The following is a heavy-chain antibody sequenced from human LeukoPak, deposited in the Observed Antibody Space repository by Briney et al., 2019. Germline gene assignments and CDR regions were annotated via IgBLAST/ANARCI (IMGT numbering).Heavy chain of an antibody. CDR3: ARRITMIAMGDWFDP. CDR2: ISAYNGNT. CDR1: GYTFTGYY. D-gene: IGHD3-22*01. V-gene: IGHV1-18*04. Sequence: ASVKVSCKASGYTFTGYYMHWVRQAPGQGLEWMGWISAYNGNTNYAQKLQGRVTMTTDTSTSTAYMELRSLRSDDTAVYYCARRITMIAMGDWFDPWGQGTLVTVSS. J-gene: IGHJ5*02.